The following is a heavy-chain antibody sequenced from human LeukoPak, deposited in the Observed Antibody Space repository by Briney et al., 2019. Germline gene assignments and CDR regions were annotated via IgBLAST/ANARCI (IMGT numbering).Heavy chain of an antibody. CDR1: GFTFSSYG. CDR2: IRYDGSNK. CDR3: AKIRSNLGYCSGTSCRGDAFDI. V-gene: IGHV3-30*02. Sequence: GGSLRLSCAASGFTFSSYGMHWVRQAPGKGLEWVAFIRYDGSNKYYADSVKGRFTISRDNSKNTLYLRMNSLRAEDTAVYYCAKIRSNLGYCSGTSCRGDAFDIWGQGTMVTVSS. D-gene: IGHD2-2*01. J-gene: IGHJ3*02.